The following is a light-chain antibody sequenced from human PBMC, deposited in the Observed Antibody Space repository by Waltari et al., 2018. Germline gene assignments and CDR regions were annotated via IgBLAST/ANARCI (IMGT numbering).Light chain of an antibody. CDR1: TTNIGAGHD. J-gene: IGLJ3*02. Sequence: VLTQPPSVSGAPGQRVTISCTGSTTNIGAGHDVHWYQSLPGTAPKLLIYSNTHRPSGVPDRFSGSRSGSSASLAITGLQTEDEATYYCQSYGSAHVMFGGGTQLTVL. CDR3: QSYGSAHVM. CDR2: SNT. V-gene: IGLV1-40*01.